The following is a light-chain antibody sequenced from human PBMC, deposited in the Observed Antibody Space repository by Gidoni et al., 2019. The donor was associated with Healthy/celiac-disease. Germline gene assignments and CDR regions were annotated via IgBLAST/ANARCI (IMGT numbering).Light chain of an antibody. J-gene: IGKJ1*01. CDR3: QQSYSTPPWA. CDR1: KSISSY. CDR2: AAS. Sequence: DIQMTQSPSSLSASVGDRVTITCRAVKSISSYLNWYQQKPGKAPKLLIYAASSLQSGVPSRFSGSGSGTDFTLTISSLQPEDFATYYCQQSYSTPPWAFGQGTKVEIK. V-gene: IGKV1-39*01.